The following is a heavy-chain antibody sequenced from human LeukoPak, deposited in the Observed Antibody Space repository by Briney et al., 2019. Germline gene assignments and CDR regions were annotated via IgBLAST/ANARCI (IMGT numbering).Heavy chain of an antibody. CDR1: GGSFSGYY. V-gene: IGHV4-59*01. CDR2: IYYSGST. D-gene: IGHD3-3*01. Sequence: PSETLSLTCAVYGGSFSGYYWSWIRQPPGKGLEWIGYIYYSGSTNYSPSLKSRVTISVDTSKNQFSLKLSSVTAADTAVYYCAREAANYDFWSGYKVDWYFDLWGRGTLVTVSS. CDR3: AREAANYDFWSGYKVDWYFDL. J-gene: IGHJ2*01.